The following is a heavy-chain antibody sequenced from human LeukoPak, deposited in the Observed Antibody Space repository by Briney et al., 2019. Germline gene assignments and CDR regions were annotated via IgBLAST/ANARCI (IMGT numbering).Heavy chain of an antibody. V-gene: IGHV1-8*03. Sequence: ASVKVSCKASGYTFTSYDINWVRQATGQGLELMGWMNPNSGNTGYAQKFQGRVTITRNTSISTAYMELSSLRSEDTAVYYCAISPGYSSSWYLDYWGQGTLVTVSS. J-gene: IGHJ4*02. CDR1: GYTFTSYD. CDR2: MNPNSGNT. CDR3: AISPGYSSSWYLDY. D-gene: IGHD6-13*01.